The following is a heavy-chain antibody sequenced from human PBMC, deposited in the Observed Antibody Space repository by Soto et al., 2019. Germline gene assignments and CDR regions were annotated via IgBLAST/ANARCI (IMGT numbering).Heavy chain of an antibody. Sequence: SVKVSCKASGGTFSSYAISWVRQAPGQGLEWMGGIIPIFGTANYAQKFQGRVTITADESTSTAYMELCSLRSEDTAVYYCARRTRGLYYYYYGMDVWGQGTTVTVSS. CDR3: ARRTRGLYYYYYGMDV. CDR1: GGTFSSYA. J-gene: IGHJ6*02. D-gene: IGHD3-10*01. CDR2: IIPIFGTA. V-gene: IGHV1-69*13.